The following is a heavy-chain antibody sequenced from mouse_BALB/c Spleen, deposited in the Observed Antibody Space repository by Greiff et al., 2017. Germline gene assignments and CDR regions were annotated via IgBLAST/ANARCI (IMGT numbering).Heavy chain of an antibody. CDR2: ISSGGSYT. CDR3: ARDDGSSRYWYFDV. V-gene: IGHV5-9-4*01. CDR1: GFTFSSYA. Sequence: EVQGVESGGGLVKPGGSLKLSCAASGFTFSSYAMSWVRQSPEKRLEWVAEISSGGSYTYYPDTVTGRFTISRDNAKNTLYLEMSSLRSEDTAMYYCARDDGSSRYWYFDVWGAGTTVTVSS. D-gene: IGHD1-1*01. J-gene: IGHJ1*01.